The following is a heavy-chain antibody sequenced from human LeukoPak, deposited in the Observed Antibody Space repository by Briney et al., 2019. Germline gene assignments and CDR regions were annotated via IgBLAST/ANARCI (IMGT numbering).Heavy chain of an antibody. D-gene: IGHD2-2*01. J-gene: IGHJ6*03. CDR1: GYTFTSYD. CDR3: LRGVGYCSSTSCEYYYMDV. Sequence: ASVTVSCKASGYTFTSYDINWVRQATGQGLEWMGWMNPNSGNTGYAQKFQDRVTITRNTSISTAYMELSSLRSEDTAVYFCLRGVGYCSSTSCEYYYMDVWGKGTTVTVSS. V-gene: IGHV1-8*03. CDR2: MNPNSGNT.